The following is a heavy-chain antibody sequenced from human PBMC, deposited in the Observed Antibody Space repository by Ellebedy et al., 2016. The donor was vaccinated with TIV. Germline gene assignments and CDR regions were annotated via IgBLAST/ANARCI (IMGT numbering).Heavy chain of an antibody. V-gene: IGHV3-7*01. CDR1: GFPFSNFW. D-gene: IGHD3-3*01. CDR2: IKTDGSET. Sequence: GESLKISCAAWGFPFSNFWMSWVRQAPGKGLEWVAHIKTDGSETYYVDSVKGRFTISRENAKNALFLQMDGLRVDDSAVYYCVGFGVFNLWGQGTTVTVSS. J-gene: IGHJ6*02. CDR3: VGFGVFNL.